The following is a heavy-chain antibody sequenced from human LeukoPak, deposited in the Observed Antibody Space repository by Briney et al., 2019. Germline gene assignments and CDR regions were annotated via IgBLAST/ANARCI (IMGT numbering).Heavy chain of an antibody. D-gene: IGHD2-2*01. CDR1: GGSISSYY. J-gene: IGHJ6*02. CDR3: ARDQMLGISSTSHYYYGMDV. V-gene: IGHV4-59*01. CDR2: IYYSGST. Sequence: SETLSLTCTVSGGSISSYYWSWIRQPPGKGLELIGYIYYSGSTNYNPFLKSRVTISVDTSKNQFSLKLSSVTAADTAVYYCARDQMLGISSTSHYYYGMDVWGQGTTVTVSS.